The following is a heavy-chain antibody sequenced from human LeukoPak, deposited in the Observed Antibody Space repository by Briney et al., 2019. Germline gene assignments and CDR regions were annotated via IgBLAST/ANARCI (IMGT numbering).Heavy chain of an antibody. D-gene: IGHD6-19*01. J-gene: IGHJ6*03. CDR2: IKQDGSEK. V-gene: IGHV3-7*01. CDR3: ARDPVAVAGPYYYYYYYMDV. CDR1: GFTFSSYE. Sequence: GGSLRLSCAASGFTFSSYEMNWVRQAPGKGLEWVANIKQDGSEKYYVDSVKGRFTISRDNAKNSLYLQMNSLRAEDTAVYYCARDPVAVAGPYYYYYYYMDVWGKGTTVTVSS.